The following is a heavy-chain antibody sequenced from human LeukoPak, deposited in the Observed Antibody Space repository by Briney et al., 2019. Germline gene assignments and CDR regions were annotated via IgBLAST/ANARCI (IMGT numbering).Heavy chain of an antibody. CDR3: THSSGWTTDF. Sequence: ESGPTLVNPTQTLTLTCTFSGFSLSDTAVGVHWIRRPPGKALEWLALVYWNDDNKYSPSLRSRLTVTKDSSKNQVVLTMTNMDPVDTATYYCTHSSGWTTDFWGQGILVTVSS. CDR2: VYWNDDN. D-gene: IGHD6-19*01. J-gene: IGHJ4*02. V-gene: IGHV2-5*01. CDR1: GFSLSDTAVG.